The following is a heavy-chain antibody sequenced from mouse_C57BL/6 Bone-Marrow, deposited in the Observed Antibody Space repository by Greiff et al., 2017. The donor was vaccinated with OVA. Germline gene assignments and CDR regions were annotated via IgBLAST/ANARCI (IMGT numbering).Heavy chain of an antibody. CDR3: ASPYDYEYYDAMDY. J-gene: IGHJ4*01. Sequence: QVQLQQPGAELVKPGASVKLSCKASGYTFTSYWMHWVKQRPGQGLEWIGMIHPNSGSTNYNEKFKSKATLTVDKSSSTTYMQLSSLTSEDYAVDYCASPYDYEYYDAMDYWGQGTSVTVSS. D-gene: IGHD2-4*01. V-gene: IGHV1-64*01. CDR2: IHPNSGST. CDR1: GYTFTSYW.